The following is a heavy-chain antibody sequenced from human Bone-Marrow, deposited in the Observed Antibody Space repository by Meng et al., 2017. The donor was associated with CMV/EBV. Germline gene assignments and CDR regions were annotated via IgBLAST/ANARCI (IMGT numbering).Heavy chain of an antibody. D-gene: IGHD1-20*01. CDR3: TTEGLYNWNEGAFDY. Sequence: GESLKISCAASGFTFSSYGMHWVRQAPGKGLEWVAVIWYDGSNKYYADSVKGRFTISRDDSKNTLYLQMNSLKTEDTAVYYCTTEGLYNWNEGAFDYWGQGTLVTVSS. CDR2: IWYDGSNK. CDR1: GFTFSSYG. V-gene: IGHV3-33*01. J-gene: IGHJ4*02.